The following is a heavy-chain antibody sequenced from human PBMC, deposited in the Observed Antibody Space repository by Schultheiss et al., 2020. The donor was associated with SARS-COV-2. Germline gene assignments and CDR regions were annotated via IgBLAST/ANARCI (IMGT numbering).Heavy chain of an antibody. Sequence: GSLRLSCAASGFTFSSYAMSWVRQPPGKGLEWIGEINHSGSTNYNPSLKSRVTISVDTSKNQFSLKLSSVTAADTAVYYCTTDDYGSVDWGQGTLVTVSS. CDR1: GFTFSSYA. CDR3: TTDDYGSVD. J-gene: IGHJ4*02. D-gene: IGHD3-10*01. V-gene: IGHV4-34*08. CDR2: INHSGST.